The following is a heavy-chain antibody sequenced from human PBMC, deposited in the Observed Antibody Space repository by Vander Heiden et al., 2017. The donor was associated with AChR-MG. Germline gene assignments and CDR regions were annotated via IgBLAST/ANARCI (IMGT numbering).Heavy chain of an antibody. CDR1: GFTFSTYA. D-gene: IGHD6-6*01. Sequence: EVQLLESGGGLVQPGGSLRLSCAASGFTFSTYAMNWVRQAPGKGLEWVSTISASGGSTYYADSVKGRFTISRDNSKNTLYLQMNSLRAEDTAIYYCAKDPQVARLRGTPYYFDYWGQGSLVTVSS. CDR3: AKDPQVARLRGTPYYFDY. CDR2: ISASGGST. J-gene: IGHJ4*02. V-gene: IGHV3-23*01.